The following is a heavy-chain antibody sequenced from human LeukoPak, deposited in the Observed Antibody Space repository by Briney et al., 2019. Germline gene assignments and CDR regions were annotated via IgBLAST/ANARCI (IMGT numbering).Heavy chain of an antibody. CDR2: ISYDGSNK. Sequence: GGSLRLSCAASGFTFSSYATHWVRQAPGKGLEWVAVISYDGSNKYYADSVKGRFTISRDNSKNTLYLQMNSLRAEDTAVYYCARSPGRIPYFDYWGQGTLVTVSS. D-gene: IGHD2-21*01. V-gene: IGHV3-30-3*01. J-gene: IGHJ4*02. CDR3: ARSPGRIPYFDY. CDR1: GFTFSSYA.